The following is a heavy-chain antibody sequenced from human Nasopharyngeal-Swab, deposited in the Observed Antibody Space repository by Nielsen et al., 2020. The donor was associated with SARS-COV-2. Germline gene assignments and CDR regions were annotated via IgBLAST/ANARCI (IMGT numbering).Heavy chain of an antibody. CDR1: GGSLSGYH. Sequence: GSLRLSCGVYGGSLSGYHWSWIRQPPGKGLEYIGEITHIGSTDYNPSLKSRATISGDMSKNQFSLKLSSVTAADTAVYYCARIIRSYYYFDYWGQGTLVTVSS. CDR3: ARIIRSYYYFDY. CDR2: ITHIGST. D-gene: IGHD3-10*01. J-gene: IGHJ4*02. V-gene: IGHV4-34*01.